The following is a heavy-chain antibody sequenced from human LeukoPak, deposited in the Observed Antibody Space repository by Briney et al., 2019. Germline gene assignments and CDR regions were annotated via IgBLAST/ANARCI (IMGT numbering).Heavy chain of an antibody. CDR1: GYSFTSYW. CDR2: IYPGDSDT. CDR3: ARARWERGYYYYMDV. J-gene: IGHJ6*03. V-gene: IGHV5-51*01. D-gene: IGHD1-26*01. Sequence: GESLKISCKGSGYSFTSYWIGWVRQMPGKGLEWMGIIYPGDSDTRYSPSFQGQVTISADKSISTAYLQWSSLKASDTAMYYCARARWERGYYYYMDVWGKGTTVTVSS.